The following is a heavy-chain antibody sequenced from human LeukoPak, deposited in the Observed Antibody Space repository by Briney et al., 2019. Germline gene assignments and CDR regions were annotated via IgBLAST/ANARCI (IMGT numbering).Heavy chain of an antibody. D-gene: IGHD2-21*01. CDR3: AGHVAIPEY. J-gene: IGHJ4*02. Sequence: PSETLSLTCSVSGGSMGTYYWTWVRQPPGKGLEWIGYIYYRGSTNYNPSLKSRVTISDDTAKNQFSLKLTSVTAADTAVYYCAGHVAIPEYWGQGSLVIVSS. V-gene: IGHV4-59*08. CDR1: GGSMGTYY. CDR2: IYYRGST.